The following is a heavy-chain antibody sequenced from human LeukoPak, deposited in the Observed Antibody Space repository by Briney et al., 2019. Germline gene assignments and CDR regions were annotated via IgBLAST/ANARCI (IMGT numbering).Heavy chain of an antibody. CDR2: FYSGGST. V-gene: IGHV3-53*01. J-gene: IGHJ4*02. CDR3: ARVKEGHYFDY. CDR1: GFTVSSNY. Sequence: GGSLRLSCAASGFTVSSNYMSWVRQAPGKGLEWVSVFYSGGSTYNADSVKGRFTISSDNSKNTLYLQMNSLRAEDTAVYYCARVKEGHYFDYWGQGTLVTVSS.